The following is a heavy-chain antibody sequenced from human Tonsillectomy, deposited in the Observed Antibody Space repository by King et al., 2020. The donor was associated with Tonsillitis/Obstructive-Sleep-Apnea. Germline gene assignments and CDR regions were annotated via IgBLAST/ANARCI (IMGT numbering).Heavy chain of an antibody. CDR3: ATDRTDLDAFDI. J-gene: IGHJ3*02. Sequence: QLVESGGGVVQPGRSLRLSCAASGFTFSSYAMHWVRQAPGKGLEWVAVISYDGSNYYNADSVKGRFTISRDNAKNTPYLHMNGRRAEDTAGYYCATDRTDLDAFDIWGQGTRVTVSS. CDR1: GFTFSSYA. V-gene: IGHV3-30*04. CDR2: ISYDGSNY.